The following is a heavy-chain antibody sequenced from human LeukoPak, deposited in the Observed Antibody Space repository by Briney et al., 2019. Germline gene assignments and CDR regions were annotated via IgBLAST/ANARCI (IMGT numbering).Heavy chain of an antibody. D-gene: IGHD3-9*01. J-gene: IGHJ4*02. CDR1: VFSFTDYP. CDR2: IRTTAEGAKYA. Sequence: GGSLRLSCATSVFSFTDYPMNWVRHALGRGVEWISNIRTTAEGAKYAYYADSLKGSVTISRDDGKNTLYMHMNSLRDDDTAVYYCATGQRYAFDYWGQGILVTVSS. V-gene: IGHV3-48*02. CDR3: ATGQRYAFDY.